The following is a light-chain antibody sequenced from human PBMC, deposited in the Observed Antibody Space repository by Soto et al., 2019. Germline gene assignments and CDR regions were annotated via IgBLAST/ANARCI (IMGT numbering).Light chain of an antibody. CDR3: QHYNSYPEA. Sequence: DVQMTQSPSTLSASVGDRVTITCRASQSINNLLAWYQQKPGKAPKFLIYDVSTLESGVPSRFSGSGSGTEFTLTISSLQPDDFATYYCQHYNSYPEAFGQGTKVDIK. V-gene: IGKV1-5*01. J-gene: IGKJ1*01. CDR1: QSINNL. CDR2: DVS.